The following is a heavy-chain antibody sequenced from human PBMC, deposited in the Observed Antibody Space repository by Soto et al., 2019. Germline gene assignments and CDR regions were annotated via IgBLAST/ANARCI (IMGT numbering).Heavy chain of an antibody. CDR3: VRDTSPYSSGWHNRHSDY. Sequence: QVQLVESGGGVVQPGRSLRLSCAASGFTFSSYAMHWVRQAPGKGLEWVAVISYDGSNKYYADSVKGRFTISRDNSKTLYLQMNSLRAEDTAVYYCVRDTSPYSSGWHNRHSDYWGQETLVTVSS. J-gene: IGHJ4*02. V-gene: IGHV3-30-3*01. CDR2: ISYDGSNK. CDR1: GFTFSSYA. D-gene: IGHD6-19*01.